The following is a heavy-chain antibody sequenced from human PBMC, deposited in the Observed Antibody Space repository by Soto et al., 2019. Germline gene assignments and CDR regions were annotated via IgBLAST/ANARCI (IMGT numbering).Heavy chain of an antibody. D-gene: IGHD3-22*01. CDR3: ARGPSDSSGYYSWIDP. V-gene: IGHV1-69*13. Sequence: ASVKVSCKASGGTFSSYAISWVRQAPGQGLEWMGGIIPIFGTANYAQKFQGRVTITADESTSTAYMELSSLRSEDTAVYYCARGPSDSSGYYSWIDPWGQGTLVTVSS. CDR2: IIPIFGTA. J-gene: IGHJ5*02. CDR1: GGTFSSYA.